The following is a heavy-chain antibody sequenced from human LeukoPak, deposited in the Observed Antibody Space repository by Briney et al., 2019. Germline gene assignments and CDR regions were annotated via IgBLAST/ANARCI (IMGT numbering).Heavy chain of an antibody. J-gene: IGHJ3*02. V-gene: IGHV3-23*01. CDR2: ISGSGGST. CDR1: GFTFSSYA. D-gene: IGHD2-2*01. Sequence: GSLRLSCAASGFTFSSYAMSWVRQAPGKGLEWVSAISGSGGSTYYADSVKGRFTISRDNSKNTLYLQMNSLRAEDTAVYYCAKDGVVVPAATDAFDIWGQGTMVTVSS. CDR3: AKDGVVVPAATDAFDI.